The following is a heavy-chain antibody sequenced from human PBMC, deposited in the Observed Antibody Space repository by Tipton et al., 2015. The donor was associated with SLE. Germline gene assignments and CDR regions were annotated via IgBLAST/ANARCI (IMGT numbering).Heavy chain of an antibody. J-gene: IGHJ3*02. CDR2: IYYSGTT. V-gene: IGHV4-39*01. Sequence: LRLSCTVSGGSISSSSYYWGWIRQPPGKGLEWIGSIYYSGTTFYNPSLKSRVTISVDTSKNQFSLKLSSVTAADTAVYYCARHIYDFWSGTGAFDIWGQGTMVTVSS. CDR3: ARHIYDFWSGTGAFDI. CDR1: GGSISSSSYY. D-gene: IGHD3-3*01.